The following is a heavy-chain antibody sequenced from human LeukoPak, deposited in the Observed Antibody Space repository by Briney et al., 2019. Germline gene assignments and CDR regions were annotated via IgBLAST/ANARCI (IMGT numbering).Heavy chain of an antibody. CDR2: ISAYNGNT. CDR3: RRPSRGRGPIDYYYYYMDV. V-gene: IGHV1-18*01. Sequence: ASVKVSCKASGYAFTSYGISWVRQAPGQGLEWMGWISAYNGNTNYAQKLQGRVTMTTDTSTSTAYMELRSLRSDDTSVYSCRRPSRGRGPIDYYYYYMDVWGKGTTVTVSS. J-gene: IGHJ6*03. CDR1: GYAFTSYG. D-gene: IGHD2-15*01.